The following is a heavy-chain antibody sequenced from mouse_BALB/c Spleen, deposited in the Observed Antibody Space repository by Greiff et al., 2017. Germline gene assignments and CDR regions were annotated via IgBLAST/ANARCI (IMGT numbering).Heavy chain of an antibody. J-gene: IGHJ4*01. CDR2: ISSGGSYT. CDR1: GFTFSSYG. D-gene: IGHD2-3*01. CDR3: ARGDGYYSYAMDY. V-gene: IGHV5-6*01. Sequence: EVHLVESGGDLVKPGGSLKLSCAASGFTFSSYGMSWVRQTPDKRLEWVATISSGGSYTYYPDSVKGRFTISRDNAKNTLYLQMSSLKSEDTAMYYCARGDGYYSYAMDYWGQGTSVTVSS.